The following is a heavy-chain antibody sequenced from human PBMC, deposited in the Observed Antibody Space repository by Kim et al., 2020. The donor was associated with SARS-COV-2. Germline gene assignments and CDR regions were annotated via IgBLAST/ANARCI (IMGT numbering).Heavy chain of an antibody. CDR3: AGIVGYCSSTSCHAFDY. V-gene: IGHV3-33*01. CDR1: GFTFSSYG. D-gene: IGHD2-2*01. Sequence: GGSLRLSCAASGFTFSSYGMHWVRQAPGKGLEWVAVIWYDGSNKYYADSVKGRFTISRDNSKNTLYLQMNSLRADDTAVYYCAGIVGYCSSTSCHAFDYWGQGTLVTVSS. J-gene: IGHJ4*02. CDR2: IWYDGSNK.